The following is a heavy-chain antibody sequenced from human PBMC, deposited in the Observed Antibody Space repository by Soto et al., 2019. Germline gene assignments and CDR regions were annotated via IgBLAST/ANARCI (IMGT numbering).Heavy chain of an antibody. CDR1: GGTFSSYA. Sequence: GASVKVSCKASGGTFSSYAISWVRQAPGQGLEWMGGIIPIFGTANYAQKFQGRVTITADESTSTAYMELSSLRSEDTAVYYCASGQVATIIAVAGGEGYWGQGTLVTVSS. D-gene: IGHD6-19*01. J-gene: IGHJ4*02. CDR3: ASGQVATIIAVAGGEGY. CDR2: IIPIFGTA. V-gene: IGHV1-69*13.